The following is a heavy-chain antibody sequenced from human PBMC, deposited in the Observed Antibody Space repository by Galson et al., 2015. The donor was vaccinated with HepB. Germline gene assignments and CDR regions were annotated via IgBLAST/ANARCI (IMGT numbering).Heavy chain of an antibody. D-gene: IGHD3-10*01. CDR3: AREGPYYGSGSYVSDWFDP. Sequence: SVKVSCKASGYTFTSYAMHWVRQAPGQRLEWMGWINAGNGNTKYSQKFQGRVTITRDTSASTAYMELSSLRSEDTAVYYCAREGPYYGSGSYVSDWFDPWGQGTLVTVSS. V-gene: IGHV1-3*01. CDR2: INAGNGNT. CDR1: GYTFTSYA. J-gene: IGHJ5*02.